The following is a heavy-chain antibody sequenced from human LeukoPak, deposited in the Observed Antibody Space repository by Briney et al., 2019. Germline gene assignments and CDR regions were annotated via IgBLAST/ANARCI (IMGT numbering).Heavy chain of an antibody. CDR3: AMVLWQSARPGP. V-gene: IGHV4-34*01. J-gene: IGHJ5*02. CDR2: IDHSGGT. Sequence: SETLSRTCAVYGGSLINYYWSWIRQSPGKGLEWIGDIDHSGGTSYNPALRSRVTMSIDPSRNRFYLKINSVTASDTAVYYCAMVLWQSARPGPWDQGSLVTVSS. CDR1: GGSLINYY. D-gene: IGHD6-13*01.